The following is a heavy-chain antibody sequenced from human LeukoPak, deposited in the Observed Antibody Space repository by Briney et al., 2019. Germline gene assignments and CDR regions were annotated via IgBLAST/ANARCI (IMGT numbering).Heavy chain of an antibody. CDR3: AREGYYDDSSGYNYWYFDL. J-gene: IGHJ2*01. D-gene: IGHD3-22*01. Sequence: SQTLSLTCTVSGGSISSGDSYWGWIRQPPGTGLEWIEYIYYSGRTYYNPSLKSRLTISVHTSKSQFSLELSSVTAADTAVYYCAREGYYDDSSGYNYWYFDLWGRGTLVTVSS. CDR2: IYYSGRT. V-gene: IGHV4-30-4*01. CDR1: GGSISSGDSY.